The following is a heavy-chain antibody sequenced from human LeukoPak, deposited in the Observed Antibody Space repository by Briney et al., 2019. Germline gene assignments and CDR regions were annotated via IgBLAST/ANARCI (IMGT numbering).Heavy chain of an antibody. CDR3: ARDAYYGSGSPQNY. Sequence: GRSLRLSCAASGSTFVAYAMHWVRQAPGKGLEWVSGISWNSGGVGYADSVKGRFTISRDHAKNSLYLQMNSLRAEDTSVYYCARDAYYGSGSPQNYWGQGTLVTVSS. J-gene: IGHJ4*02. CDR2: ISWNSGGV. V-gene: IGHV3-9*01. D-gene: IGHD3-10*01. CDR1: GSTFVAYA.